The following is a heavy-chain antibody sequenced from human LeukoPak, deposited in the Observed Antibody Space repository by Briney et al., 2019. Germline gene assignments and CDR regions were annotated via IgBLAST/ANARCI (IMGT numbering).Heavy chain of an antibody. Sequence: TSETLSLTCAVYGGSFSGYYWSWIRQPPGKGLEWIGEINHSGSTNYNPSLKSRVTISVDTSKNQFSLKLSSVTAADTAVYYCARGPRPSGYDSSLGFLGRLRRKNWFDPWGQGTLVTVSS. CDR2: INHSGST. J-gene: IGHJ5*02. CDR1: GGSFSGYY. V-gene: IGHV4-34*01. D-gene: IGHD3-22*01. CDR3: ARGPRPSGYDSSLGFLGRLRRKNWFDP.